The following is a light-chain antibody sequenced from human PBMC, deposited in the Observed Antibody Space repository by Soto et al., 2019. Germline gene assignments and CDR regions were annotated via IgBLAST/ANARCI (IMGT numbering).Light chain of an antibody. Sequence: DIQMTESPSTLSASVGDRVSITCRASQSISSWLAWYQEKPGEVPKLLIYAASNLQSGVPSRFSGSGSGTDFTLTISSLQPEDFATYYCQQSYTTPITFGQGTRLEIK. CDR1: QSISSW. CDR2: AAS. CDR3: QQSYTTPIT. J-gene: IGKJ5*01. V-gene: IGKV1-39*01.